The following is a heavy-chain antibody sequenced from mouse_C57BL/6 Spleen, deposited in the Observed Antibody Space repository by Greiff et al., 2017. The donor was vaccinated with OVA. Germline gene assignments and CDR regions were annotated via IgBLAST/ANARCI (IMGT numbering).Heavy chain of an antibody. CDR1: GYTFTDYY. J-gene: IGHJ2*01. CDR3: ARSLDSSGLDY. CDR2: INPNNGGT. V-gene: IGHV1-26*01. D-gene: IGHD3-2*02. Sequence: EVQLQQSGPELVKPGASVKISCKASGYTFTDYYMNWVKQSHGKSLEWIGEINPNNGGTSYNQKFKGKATLTVDKSSSTAYMELRSLTSEDSAVYYCARSLDSSGLDYWGQGTTLTVSS.